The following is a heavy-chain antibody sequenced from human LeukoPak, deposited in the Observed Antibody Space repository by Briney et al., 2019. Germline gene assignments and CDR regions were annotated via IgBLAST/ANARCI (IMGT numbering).Heavy chain of an antibody. CDR2: VGISGDT. D-gene: IGHD6-19*01. Sequence: PGGSLRLSCAASGFTFRSYDMHWVRRVTGKGLEWVSAVGISGDTYYAGSVKGRFTISRENAKNSLYLQMNSLTAGGTAVYYCVRGGIQVSGIDEIDYWGQGTLVTVSS. V-gene: IGHV3-13*01. CDR1: GFTFRSYD. CDR3: VRGGIQVSGIDEIDY. J-gene: IGHJ4*02.